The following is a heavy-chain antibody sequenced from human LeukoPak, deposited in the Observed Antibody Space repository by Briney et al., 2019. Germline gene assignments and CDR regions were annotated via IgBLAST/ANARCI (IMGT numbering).Heavy chain of an antibody. Sequence: GGSLRLSCTASGFSFSSYSMNWVRQAPGKGLEWVSHIGRTSDTIHYADSVKGRFTISRDNDKNSLFLQMNALRPEDTAVYYCAREGPTGTQTFDYWGQGTLVTVSS. CDR1: GFSFSSYS. D-gene: IGHD1-7*01. V-gene: IGHV3-48*01. CDR3: AREGPTGTQTFDY. J-gene: IGHJ4*02. CDR2: IGRTSDTI.